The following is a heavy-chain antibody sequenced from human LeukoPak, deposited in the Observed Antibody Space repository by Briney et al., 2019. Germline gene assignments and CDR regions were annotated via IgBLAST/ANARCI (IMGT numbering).Heavy chain of an antibody. CDR2: IYTSGST. D-gene: IGHD1-26*01. CDR1: GGSISSGSYY. CDR3: AREYGTVGLDY. Sequence: SETLSLTCIVSGGSISSGSYYWSWIRQPAGKGLEWIGRIYTSGSTNYNPSLKSRVTISVDTSKNQFSLKLSSVTAADTAVYYCAREYGTVGLDYWGQGTLVTVSS. J-gene: IGHJ4*02. V-gene: IGHV4-61*02.